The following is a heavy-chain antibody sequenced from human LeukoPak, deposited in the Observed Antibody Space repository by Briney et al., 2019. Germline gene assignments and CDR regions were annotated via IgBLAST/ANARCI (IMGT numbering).Heavy chain of an antibody. V-gene: IGHV1-18*04. J-gene: IGHJ4*02. CDR2: ISAYDGNT. CDR3: ARDHYSSSSHAIDY. CDR1: GYTVTSYG. D-gene: IGHD6-6*01. Sequence: ASVKLSCKASGYTVTSYGISWVRQAPGQGLGWRGWISAYDGNTNYAQKRQGRVTMTTDTSTSTAYMELRRLRSDDTAVYYCARDHYSSSSHAIDYWGQGTLVTVSS.